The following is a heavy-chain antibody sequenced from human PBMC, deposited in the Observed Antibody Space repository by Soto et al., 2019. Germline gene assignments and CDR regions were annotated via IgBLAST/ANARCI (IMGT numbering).Heavy chain of an antibody. CDR3: ARDPISYCSGGSCSSSDY. D-gene: IGHD2-15*01. CDR1: GFTFSSYS. V-gene: IGHV3-21*01. J-gene: IGHJ4*02. CDR2: ISSSSSYI. Sequence: VQLVESGGGLVKPGGSLRLSCAASGFTFSSYSMNWVRQAPGKGLEWVSSISSSSSYIYYADSVKGRFTISRDNAKNSLYLQMNSLRAEDTAVYYCARDPISYCSGGSCSSSDYWGQGTLVTVSS.